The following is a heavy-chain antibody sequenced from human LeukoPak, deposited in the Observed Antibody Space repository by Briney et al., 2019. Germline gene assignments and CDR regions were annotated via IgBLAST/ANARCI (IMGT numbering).Heavy chain of an antibody. CDR3: ARDWGRRYSSGWYGDFDY. CDR2: ISYDGSDK. Sequence: GGSLRLSCAASGFTFSSYAMSWVRQAPGKGLEWVAVISYDGSDKYYADSVKGRFTISRGNSKNTLYLQMNSLRPEDTAVYYCARDWGRRYSSGWYGDFDYWGQGTLVTVSS. V-gene: IGHV3-30-3*01. CDR1: GFTFSSYA. D-gene: IGHD6-19*01. J-gene: IGHJ4*02.